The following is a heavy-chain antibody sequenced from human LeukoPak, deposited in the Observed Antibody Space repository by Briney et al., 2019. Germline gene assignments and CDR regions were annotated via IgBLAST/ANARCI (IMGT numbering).Heavy chain of an antibody. J-gene: IGHJ4*02. Sequence: TPSETLSLTCTVSGGSISSYYWSWIRQPPGKGLEWIGYIYYSGSTNYNPSLKSRVTISVDTFKNQFSLKLSSVTAADTAVYYCARGGAIFGVVLDYWGQGTLVTVSS. CDR1: GGSISSYY. D-gene: IGHD3-3*01. CDR2: IYYSGST. V-gene: IGHV4-59*01. CDR3: ARGGAIFGVVLDY.